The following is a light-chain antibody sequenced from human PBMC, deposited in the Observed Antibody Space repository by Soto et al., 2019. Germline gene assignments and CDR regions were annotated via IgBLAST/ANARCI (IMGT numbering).Light chain of an antibody. CDR3: CSYTSFSTYV. CDR2: DVS. J-gene: IGLJ1*01. V-gene: IGLV2-14*03. CDR1: SIDVGGTNH. Sequence: QSALTQPASVSGSPGQSITISCSGTSIDVGGTNHVSWYRQHPGEAPKLIMYDVSNRPSGVSDRFFGSKADNTATLTVSGLQAEDEADYYCCSYTSFSTYVFGTGTKLTVL.